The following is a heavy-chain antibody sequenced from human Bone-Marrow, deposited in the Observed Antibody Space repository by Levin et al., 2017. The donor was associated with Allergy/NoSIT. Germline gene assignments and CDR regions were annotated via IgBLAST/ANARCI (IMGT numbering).Heavy chain of an antibody. CDR2: IIDIGTDT. D-gene: IGHD2-2*01. Sequence: PGGSLRLSCAASGLTFRNFGMAWVRQAPGKSLEWVSSIIDIGTDTDYADSVKGRFTISRDNSKNILYLEMSAVRAEDTALYYCVTREYCGSTACPPNTEYFPHWGQGTLVIVSS. CDR3: VTREYCGSTACPPNTEYFPH. V-gene: IGHV3-23*01. J-gene: IGHJ1*01. CDR1: GLTFRNFG.